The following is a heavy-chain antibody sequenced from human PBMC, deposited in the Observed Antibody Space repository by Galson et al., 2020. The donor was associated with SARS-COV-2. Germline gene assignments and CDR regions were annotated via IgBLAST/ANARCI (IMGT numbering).Heavy chain of an antibody. D-gene: IGHD3-22*01. V-gene: IGHV1-18*01. J-gene: IGHJ1*01. CDR2: ISAYNGYT. CDR1: GYTFTSHG. Sequence: ASVKVSCKASGYTFTSHGIGWVRQAPGQGLEWLGWISAYNGYTNYAQKIQGRVTMTTDTSTRTGYMELRSLRSGDTAVYYCARLSTGYYRTEYFQHWGQGTLVTVSS. CDR3: ARLSTGYYRTEYFQH.